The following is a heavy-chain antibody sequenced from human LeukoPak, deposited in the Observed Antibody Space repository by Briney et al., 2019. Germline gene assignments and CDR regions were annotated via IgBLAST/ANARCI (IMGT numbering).Heavy chain of an antibody. CDR3: TRMTTGHNY. CDR2: INHSGYT. CDR1: GVSFDDYY. D-gene: IGHD4-17*01. Sequence: SETLSLTCAVSGVSFDDYYWSWVRQTPGKGLEWIGEINHSGYTNDSPSLKSRVTLSIDTSRKQFSLNLRSVTVADAGIYYCTRMTTGHNYWGQGTLVTVSS. V-gene: IGHV4-34*01. J-gene: IGHJ4*02.